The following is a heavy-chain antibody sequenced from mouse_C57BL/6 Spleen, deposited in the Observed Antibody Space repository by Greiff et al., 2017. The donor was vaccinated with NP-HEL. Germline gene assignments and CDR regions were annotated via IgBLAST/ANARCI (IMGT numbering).Heavy chain of an antibody. CDR1: GYTFTSYW. J-gene: IGHJ2*01. CDR3: ARFITYYFDY. Sequence: QVHVKQPGAELVKPGASVKMSCKASGYTFTSYWITWVKQRPGQGLEWIGDIYPGSGSTNYNEKFKSKATLTVDTSSSTAYMQLSSLTSEDSAVYYCARFITYYFDYWGQGTTLTVSS. D-gene: IGHD1-1*01. V-gene: IGHV1-55*01. CDR2: IYPGSGST.